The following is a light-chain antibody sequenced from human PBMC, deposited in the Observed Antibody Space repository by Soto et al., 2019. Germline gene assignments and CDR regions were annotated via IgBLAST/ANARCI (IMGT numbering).Light chain of an antibody. CDR1: SSDVGSYNY. J-gene: IGLJ1*01. CDR2: DVS. CDR3: CSYTSISTYV. V-gene: IGLV2-14*03. Sequence: QSVLTQPASVPGSPGQSITISCTGTSSDVGSYNYVSWYQHHPGKAPKLMVYDVSTRPSGVSNRFSGSKSGTTASLTISGLQAEDEADYYCCSYTSISTYVFGTGTKVTVL.